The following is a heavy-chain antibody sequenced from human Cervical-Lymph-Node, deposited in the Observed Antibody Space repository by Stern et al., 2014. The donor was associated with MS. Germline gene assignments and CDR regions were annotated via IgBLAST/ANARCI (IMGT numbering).Heavy chain of an antibody. J-gene: IGHJ6*02. Sequence: VQLVQSGAEVKKPGESLTISCKGFGYSFNIYWIAWVRQRPGKGLEWIRIIYTDDSGTGYSPSFPVQVTFPVDKSLSTAYLQWSSLKPSDTATYFCARRGMDVWGQGTSVTVSS. V-gene: IGHV5-51*01. CDR1: GYSFNIYW. CDR3: ARRGMDV. CDR2: IYTDDSGT.